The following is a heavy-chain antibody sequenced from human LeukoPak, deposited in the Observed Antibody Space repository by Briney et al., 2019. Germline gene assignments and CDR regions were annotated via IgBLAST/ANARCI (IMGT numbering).Heavy chain of an antibody. CDR3: ARLRWLLHFPESGYFES. D-gene: IGHD3-22*01. CDR2: INHSGST. Sequence: SETLSLTCAAYGGSFSGYYWTWIRQPPGKGLEWIGEINHSGSTNYNPSLKSRVTISIDTSKSQFSLKLSSVTAADTAVYYCARLRWLLHFPESGYFESWGQGILVAVSS. J-gene: IGHJ4*02. V-gene: IGHV4-34*01. CDR1: GGSFSGYY.